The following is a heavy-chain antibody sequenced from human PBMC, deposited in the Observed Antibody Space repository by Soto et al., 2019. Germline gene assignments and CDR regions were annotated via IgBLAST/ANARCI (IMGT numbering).Heavy chain of an antibody. CDR1: GFTFSSHA. Sequence: GGSLRLSCAASGFTFSSHAMHWVRQAPGKGLEWVAVIWYDGSKKYYADSVKGRFTVARDDSKNTLYLQMNSLRVEDTAVYYCARDPGYSGYDFDYWGQGXLVTVSS. CDR3: ARDPGYSGYDFDY. J-gene: IGHJ4*02. D-gene: IGHD5-12*01. CDR2: IWYDGSKK. V-gene: IGHV3-33*01.